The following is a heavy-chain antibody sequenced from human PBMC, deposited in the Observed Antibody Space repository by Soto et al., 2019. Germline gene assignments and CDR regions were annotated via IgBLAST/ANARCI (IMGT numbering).Heavy chain of an antibody. CDR3: ARQRCSTSCYTNGVYYGMDV. CDR2: INHSGST. CDR1: GGSFSGYY. Sequence: SETLSLTCAVYGGSFSGYYWSWIRQPPGKGLEWIGEINHSGSTNYNPSLKSRVTISVDTSKNQFSLKLSSVTAADTAVYYCARQRCSTSCYTNGVYYGMDVWGQGTTVTVSS. V-gene: IGHV4-34*01. D-gene: IGHD2-2*02. J-gene: IGHJ6*02.